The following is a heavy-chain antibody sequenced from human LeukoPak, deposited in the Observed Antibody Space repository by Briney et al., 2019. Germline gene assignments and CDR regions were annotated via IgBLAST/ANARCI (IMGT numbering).Heavy chain of an antibody. Sequence: AASVKVSCKASGGTFSSYAISWVRQAPGQGLEWMGRIIPIFGTANYAQKFQGRVTITTDESTSTAYMELSSLRSEDTAVYYCAWGEVGSSSSVDYWGQGTLVTVSS. D-gene: IGHD6-6*01. CDR2: IIPIFGTA. CDR3: AWGEVGSSSSVDY. J-gene: IGHJ4*02. CDR1: GGTFSSYA. V-gene: IGHV1-69*05.